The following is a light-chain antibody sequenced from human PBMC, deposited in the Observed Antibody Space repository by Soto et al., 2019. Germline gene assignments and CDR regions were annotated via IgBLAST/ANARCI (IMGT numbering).Light chain of an antibody. CDR3: QQHSISPLT. Sequence: IVMTQSPATLSVSPGERATLSCRASQSVYTYLAWYQQKPGQAPRLLIYGASTRATGIPARFSGSGSGTEFTLTISSLQAEDSAVYYCQQHSISPLTFGQGTKVDIK. CDR1: QSVYTY. J-gene: IGKJ1*01. CDR2: GAS. V-gene: IGKV3-15*01.